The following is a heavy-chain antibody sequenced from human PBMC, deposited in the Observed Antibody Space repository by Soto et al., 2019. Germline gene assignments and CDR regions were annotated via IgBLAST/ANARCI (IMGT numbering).Heavy chain of an antibody. V-gene: IGHV4-31*03. J-gene: IGHJ4*02. CDR3: ARDAGYYFDY. CDR2: IYYSGKT. Sequence: QVQLQESGPGLVKPAQTLSLTCTISGVSISSGAYYWGWIRQHPEKGLEWIGYIYYSGKTYLNPSLKSRIPTSVDTSKNQISLNLNSVTAAHTAVYYCARDAGYYFDYWGQGTLVTVSS. CDR1: GVSISSGAYY.